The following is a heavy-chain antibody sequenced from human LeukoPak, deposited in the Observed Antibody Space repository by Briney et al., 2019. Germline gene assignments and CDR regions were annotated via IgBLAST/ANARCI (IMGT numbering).Heavy chain of an antibody. CDR2: INHSGST. V-gene: IGHV4-34*01. Sequence: PSETLSLTCAVYGGSFSGYYWSWIRQPPGKGLEWIGEINHSGSTNYNPSLKSRVTISVDTSKNQFSLKLSSVTAADTAVYYCARGYCSGGSCYPPKNYYYYGMDVWGQGTTVSVSS. D-gene: IGHD2-15*01. CDR3: ARGYCSGGSCYPPKNYYYYGMDV. J-gene: IGHJ6*02. CDR1: GGSFSGYY.